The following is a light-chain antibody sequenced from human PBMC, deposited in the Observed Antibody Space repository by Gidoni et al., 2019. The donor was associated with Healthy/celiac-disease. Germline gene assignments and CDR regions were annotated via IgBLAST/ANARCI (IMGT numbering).Light chain of an antibody. CDR2: SNN. CDR1: SSNIGSNT. J-gene: IGLJ2*01. V-gene: IGLV1-44*01. CDR3: AAWDDSLNGVV. Sequence: QSVLPQPPSASGTPGQRVTISCSGSSSNIGSNTVNWYQQLPGTAPKLLIYSNNQRPSGVPDQFSGSKSGTSASLAISGLQSEDDADYYCAAWDDSLNGVVFGGGTKLTVL.